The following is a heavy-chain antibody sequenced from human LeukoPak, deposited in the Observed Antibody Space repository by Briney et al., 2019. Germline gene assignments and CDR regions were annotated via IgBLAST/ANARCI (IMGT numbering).Heavy chain of an antibody. Sequence: SETLSLTCTVSGGSISSYYWSWIRQPPGKGLEWIGYIYYSGSTNYNPSLKSRVTISVDTSKNQFSLKLSSVTAADTAVYYCARFRDGYNAYYFDYWGQGTLVTVSS. V-gene: IGHV4-59*08. CDR3: ARFRDGYNAYYFDY. D-gene: IGHD5-24*01. CDR1: GGSISSYY. CDR2: IYYSGST. J-gene: IGHJ4*02.